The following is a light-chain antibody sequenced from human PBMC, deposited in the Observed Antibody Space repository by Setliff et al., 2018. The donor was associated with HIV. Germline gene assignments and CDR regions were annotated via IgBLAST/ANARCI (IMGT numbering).Light chain of an antibody. V-gene: IGLV2-14*01. CDR2: DVS. CDR3: SPYTSSGTLV. CDR1: SSDIGAYNY. Sequence: QSALTQPASVSGSPGQSITISCTGTSSDIGAYNYVSWYQRHPGKAPKLMIYDVSSRPSGVSNRFSGSKSGNTASLTISGLQAEDEADYYCSPYTSSGTLVFGTGTKVTVL. J-gene: IGLJ1*01.